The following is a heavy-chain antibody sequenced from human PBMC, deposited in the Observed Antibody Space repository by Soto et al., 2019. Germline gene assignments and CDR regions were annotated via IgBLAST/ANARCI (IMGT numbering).Heavy chain of an antibody. D-gene: IGHD4-17*01. Sequence: SDTLSLTCTVSGASISSHYWIWIRQSVGKGLEWIGRVYISGSTNYNPSLESRVTMSVDTSKNQFSLKLSSVTAADTAVYYCASALLDHGDYYFHYWGQGTLVTVSS. CDR2: VYISGST. CDR3: ASALLDHGDYYFHY. J-gene: IGHJ4*02. V-gene: IGHV4-4*07. CDR1: GASISSHY.